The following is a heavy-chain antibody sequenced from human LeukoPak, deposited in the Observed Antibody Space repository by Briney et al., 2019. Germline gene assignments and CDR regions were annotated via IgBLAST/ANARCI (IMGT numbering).Heavy chain of an antibody. CDR3: ARDLAYSRLDY. V-gene: IGHV3-7*01. CDR1: GLTFSSSW. Sequence: GGSLRLSCAVSGLTFSSSWMDWVRQAPGKRLEWVASINPEGSEKYSADSVKGRFTISRDNAKNSLYLQMDSLRVEDTAFYYCARDLAYSRLDYWGQGMLVTVSS. CDR2: INPEGSEK. D-gene: IGHD5-18*01. J-gene: IGHJ4*02.